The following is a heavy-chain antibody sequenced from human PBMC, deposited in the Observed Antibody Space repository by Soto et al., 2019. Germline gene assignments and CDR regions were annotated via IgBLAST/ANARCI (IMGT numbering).Heavy chain of an antibody. Sequence: ASVKVSCKASGYAFTSYAMHWVRQAPGQRLEWMGWINAGNGNTKYSQKFQGRVTITRDTSASTAYMELSSLRSEDTAVYYCARVGAVVPAAIDYYYGMDVWGQGTTVTVSS. J-gene: IGHJ6*02. D-gene: IGHD2-2*01. CDR3: ARVGAVVPAAIDYYYGMDV. CDR2: INAGNGNT. CDR1: GYAFTSYA. V-gene: IGHV1-3*01.